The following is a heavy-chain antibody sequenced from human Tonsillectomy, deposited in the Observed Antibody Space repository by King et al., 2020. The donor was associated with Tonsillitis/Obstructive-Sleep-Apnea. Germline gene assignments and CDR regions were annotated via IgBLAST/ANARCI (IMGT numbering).Heavy chain of an antibody. V-gene: IGHV1-18*01. CDR2: ISPYNGDT. CDR1: GYTFTSYG. CDR3: ARDSMSHYYDSSAYYTFAY. D-gene: IGHD3-22*01. Sequence: QLVQSGAEVKKPGASVKVSCKASGYTFTSYGISWVRQAPGQGLEWMGWISPYNGDTNYAQKLQGRVAMTTDTSTSTAYMELRSLRSDDTALYYCARDSMSHYYDSSAYYTFAYWGQGTLVTVSS. J-gene: IGHJ4*02.